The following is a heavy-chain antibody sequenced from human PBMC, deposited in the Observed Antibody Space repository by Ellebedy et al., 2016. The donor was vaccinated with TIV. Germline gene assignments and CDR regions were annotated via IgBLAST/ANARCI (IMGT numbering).Heavy chain of an antibody. CDR1: GYSFTNYW. Sequence: KVSCKGSGYSFTNYWIGWVRQMPGRGLEWMGIDSPGDSTTLSSPSFQGQVTISADRSISNDYLQCSSLKASDTAIYYCAIHQTGGVTVDAFHRWGQGTMVTVSS. CDR3: AIHQTGGVTVDAFHR. V-gene: IGHV5-51*01. J-gene: IGHJ3*02. D-gene: IGHD3-16*01. CDR2: DSPGDSTT.